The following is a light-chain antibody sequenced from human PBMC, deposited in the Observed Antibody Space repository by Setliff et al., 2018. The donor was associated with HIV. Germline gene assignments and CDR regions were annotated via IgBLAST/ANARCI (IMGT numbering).Light chain of an antibody. CDR2: EVS. Sequence: QSALTQPASVSGSPGQSITISCNGTSSGLGSYNLVAWYQEPPGKVPKLITYEVSKRSSGLSYCFSGSKSGNTASLTIVGLQAEDEADYYCCSYAGSSTNYVFGTGTKV. V-gene: IGLV2-23*02. CDR1: SSGLGSYNL. J-gene: IGLJ1*01. CDR3: CSYAGSSTNYV.